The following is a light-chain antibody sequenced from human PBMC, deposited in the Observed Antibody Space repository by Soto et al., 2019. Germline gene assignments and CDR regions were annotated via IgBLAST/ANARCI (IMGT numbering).Light chain of an antibody. CDR1: QSVSNNY. CDR2: GAS. J-gene: IGKJ1*01. CDR3: QQYSSSPWT. V-gene: IGKV3-20*01. Sequence: EIVLTQSPGTLSLSPGERATLSCRASQSVSNNYLAWYQQKPGQAPRLLIYGASSRATGIPDRFSGSGSGTDFTLTISRLEPEDFAVYSCQQYSSSPWTFGQGTKVEIK.